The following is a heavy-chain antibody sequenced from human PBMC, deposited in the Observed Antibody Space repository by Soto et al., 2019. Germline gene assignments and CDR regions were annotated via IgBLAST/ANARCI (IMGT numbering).Heavy chain of an antibody. D-gene: IGHD6-13*01. CDR1: GFTFSSYA. J-gene: IGHJ6*02. Sequence: VQLLESGGGLVQPGGSLRLSCAASGFTFSSYAMSWVRQAPGKGLEWVSVISGSGDSTYYADSVRGRFTISRDNSKNTLYLQTNSLRAEDTAVYYCAKDRDGAAAGPTKFYGMDVWGQGTTVTVSS. CDR2: ISGSGDST. V-gene: IGHV3-23*01. CDR3: AKDRDGAAAGPTKFYGMDV.